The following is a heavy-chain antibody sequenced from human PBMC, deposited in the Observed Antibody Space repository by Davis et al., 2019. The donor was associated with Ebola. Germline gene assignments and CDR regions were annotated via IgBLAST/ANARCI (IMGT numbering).Heavy chain of an antibody. V-gene: IGHV3-64*04. D-gene: IGHD6-19*01. J-gene: IGHJ3*02. CDR2: ISSNGGST. CDR3: AKDVSSGWPNDAFDI. Sequence: PGGSLRLSCSASGFTFSSYAMHWVRQAPGKGLEYVSAISSNGGSTYYADSVKGRFTISRDNSKNTLYLQMNSLRAEDTAVYYCAKDVSSGWPNDAFDIWGQGTMVTVSS. CDR1: GFTFSSYA.